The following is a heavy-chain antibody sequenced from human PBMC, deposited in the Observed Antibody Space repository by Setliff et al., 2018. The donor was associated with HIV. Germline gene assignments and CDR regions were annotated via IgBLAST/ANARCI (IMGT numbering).Heavy chain of an antibody. CDR1: GYTFTSYD. D-gene: IGHD3-10*01. CDR3: ARAIGSGSYHYHY. V-gene: IGHV1-46*01. CDR2: THPSGGSP. Sequence: ASVKVSCKASGYTFTSYDINWVRQAPGQGLEWMGITHPSGGSPNYAQKFQGRVTVTKDTSTSTAYMELRSLRSDDTAVYYCARAIGSGSYHYHYWGQGTLVTVSS. J-gene: IGHJ4*02.